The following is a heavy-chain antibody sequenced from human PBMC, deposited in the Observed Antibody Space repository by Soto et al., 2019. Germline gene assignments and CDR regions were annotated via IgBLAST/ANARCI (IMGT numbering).Heavy chain of an antibody. CDR1: GGTFSSYA. J-gene: IGHJ6*02. CDR2: IIPMFVIP. CDR3: ARGWGRNGMDV. D-gene: IGHD3-16*01. Sequence: SVKVSCKASGGTFSSYAIAWVRQAPGQGPEWMGGIIPMFVIPSYAQKFQGRVTITADESTSTAYMELSSLRSEDAAVYYCARGWGRNGMDVWGQGTTVTVSS. V-gene: IGHV1-69*13.